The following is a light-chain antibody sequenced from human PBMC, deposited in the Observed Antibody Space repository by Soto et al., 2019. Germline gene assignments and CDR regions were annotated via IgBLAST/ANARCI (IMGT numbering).Light chain of an antibody. CDR2: DVS. Sequence: QSVLTQPASVSGSPGQSITISCTGTTSDVGGYNYVSWYQQHPGKAPKLMIYDVSNRPSGVSNRFSGSKSGNTAALTSSGLQAEDEADYYCSSYTSSSTRGFGTGTKVTVL. J-gene: IGLJ1*01. V-gene: IGLV2-14*01. CDR1: TSDVGGYNY. CDR3: SSYTSSSTRG.